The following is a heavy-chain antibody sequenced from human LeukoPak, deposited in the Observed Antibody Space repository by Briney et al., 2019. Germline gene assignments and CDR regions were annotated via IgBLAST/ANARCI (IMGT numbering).Heavy chain of an antibody. CDR3: ARAGYGDFNWFDP. CDR2: INHSGST. V-gene: IGHV4-34*01. Sequence: SETLSLTCAVYGGSFSGYYWSWIRQPPGKGLEWIGEINHSGSTNYDPSLKSRVTISVDTSKNQFSLKLSSVTAADTAVYYCARAGYGDFNWFDPWGQGTLATVSS. D-gene: IGHD4-17*01. J-gene: IGHJ5*02. CDR1: GGSFSGYY.